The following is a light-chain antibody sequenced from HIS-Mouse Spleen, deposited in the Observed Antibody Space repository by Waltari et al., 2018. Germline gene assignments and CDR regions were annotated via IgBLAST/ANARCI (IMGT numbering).Light chain of an antibody. CDR2: WAS. J-gene: IGKJ2*01. CDR3: QQYYSTPYT. V-gene: IGKV4-1*01. Sequence: IVMNQSPDSLAVSLVETATITCKSSPSVLYSSNNKNHLAWYQQKPGQPPKLLIYWASTRESGVPDRFSGSGSGTDFTLTISSLQAEDVAVYYCQQYYSTPYTFGQGTKLEIK. CDR1: PSVLYSSNNKNH.